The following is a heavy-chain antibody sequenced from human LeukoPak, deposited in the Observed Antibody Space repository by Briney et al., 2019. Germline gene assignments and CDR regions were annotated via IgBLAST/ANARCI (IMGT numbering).Heavy chain of an antibody. V-gene: IGHV1-24*01. D-gene: IGHD4-17*01. CDR2: SDPEDGEP. CDR1: GYSLTDLS. Sequence: ASVKVSCKVSGYSLTDLSLHWVRHAPGKGHEWMGGSDPEDGEPIYAQKFQGRLSMTEDTSKDTGYMELRTLRSEDTALYYCAKSHGDYGLLDYWGQGTLVTVSS. J-gene: IGHJ4*02. CDR3: AKSHGDYGLLDY.